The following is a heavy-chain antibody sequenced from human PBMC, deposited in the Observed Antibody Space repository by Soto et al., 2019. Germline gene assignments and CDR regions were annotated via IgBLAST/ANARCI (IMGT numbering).Heavy chain of an antibody. CDR1: GFVFRNYW. CDR3: TRDCDS. CDR2: IKQDGSET. J-gene: IGHJ5*01. Sequence: QLVESGGKLVQPGGSLRLSCAVSGFVFRNYWMAWARQAPGKGLEWVAVIKQDGSETHYVDSVRGRFTISRDNAWDSLYLEMNSLRVDDTAVYYCTRDCDSWGQGTLVTVSS. V-gene: IGHV3-7*01.